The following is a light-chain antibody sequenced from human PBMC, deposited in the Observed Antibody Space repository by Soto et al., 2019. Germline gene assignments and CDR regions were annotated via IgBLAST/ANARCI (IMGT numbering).Light chain of an antibody. CDR2: TNN. CDR3: AAWDDSRTGHVV. CDR1: SSNIGSNP. J-gene: IGLJ2*01. Sequence: QSVLTQPPSASGTPGQRVTISCSGGSSNIGSNPVNWYQQLPGTAPKLLIYTNNQRPSGVPDRFSGSKSGTSASLAISGLQSEDEADYYCAAWDDSRTGHVVFGGGTKVTVL. V-gene: IGLV1-44*01.